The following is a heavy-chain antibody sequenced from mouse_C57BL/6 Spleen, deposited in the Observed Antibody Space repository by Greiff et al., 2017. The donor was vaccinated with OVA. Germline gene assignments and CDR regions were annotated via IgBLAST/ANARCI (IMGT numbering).Heavy chain of an antibody. CDR2: FYPGDGDT. CDR1: GYAFSSSW. V-gene: IGHV1-82*01. Sequence: QVQLQQSGPELVKPGASVKISCKASGYAFSSSWMTWVKQRPGKGLEWIGRFYPGDGDTNYNGKFKGKATLTADKSSSTAYMQLSSLTSEDSAVYFCAREDDGNYFDYWGQGTTLTVSS. J-gene: IGHJ2*01. D-gene: IGHD2-3*01. CDR3: AREDDGNYFDY.